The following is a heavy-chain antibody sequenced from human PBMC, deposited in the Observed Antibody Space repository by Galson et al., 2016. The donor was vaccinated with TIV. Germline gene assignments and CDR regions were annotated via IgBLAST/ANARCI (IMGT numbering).Heavy chain of an antibody. V-gene: IGHV4-59*01. CDR3: ARDLGLGAFDI. D-gene: IGHD7-27*01. Sequence: SETLSLTCTVSSDSIINYYLSWIRQPPGKGLEWIGYISDSGRSNENPSLKSRVTISVDTYKKQISLKLKSVTAADTAMYYSARDLGLGAFDIWGQGTMVTVSS. J-gene: IGHJ3*02. CDR2: ISDSGRS. CDR1: SDSIINYY.